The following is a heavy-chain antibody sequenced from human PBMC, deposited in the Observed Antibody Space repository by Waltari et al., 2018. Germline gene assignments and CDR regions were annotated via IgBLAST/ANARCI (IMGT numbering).Heavy chain of an antibody. D-gene: IGHD1-26*01. CDR1: GYSISSGYY. Sequence: QVQLQESGPGLVKPSETLSLTCAVSGYSISSGYYWGWIRQPPGKGLEWIGTIYHRGNTYYNPSLKSRVTISVDTSENQFSLKLTSVTAADTAVYYCARKYSGSLDPFDYWGQGTLVTVSS. CDR2: IYHRGNT. J-gene: IGHJ4*02. CDR3: ARKYSGSLDPFDY. V-gene: IGHV4-38-2*01.